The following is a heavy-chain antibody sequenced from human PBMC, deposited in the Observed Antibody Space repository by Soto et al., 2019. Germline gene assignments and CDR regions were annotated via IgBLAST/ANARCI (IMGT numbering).Heavy chain of an antibody. CDR2: IYYSGST. J-gene: IGHJ4*02. D-gene: IGHD3-22*01. CDR1: GGSISSYY. CDR3: ASDSSGYYFDY. Sequence: PSETLSLTCIVSGGSISSYYWSWIRQPPGKGLEWIGSIYYSGSTYYNPSLKSRVTISVDTSKNQFSLKLSSVTAADTAVYYCASDSSGYYFDYWGQGTLVTVSS. V-gene: IGHV4-59*05.